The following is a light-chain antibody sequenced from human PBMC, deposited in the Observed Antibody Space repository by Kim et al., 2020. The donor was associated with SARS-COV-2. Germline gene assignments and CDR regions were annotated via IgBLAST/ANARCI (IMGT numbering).Light chain of an antibody. Sequence: VSPGQTASITCSGDKLGDKYACWYQQKPGQSPVLVIYQDSKRPSGIPERFSGSNSGNTATLTISGTQAMDEADYYCQAWDSSTAVFGGGTKLTAL. CDR3: QAWDSSTAV. CDR1: KLGDKY. J-gene: IGLJ2*01. V-gene: IGLV3-1*01. CDR2: QDS.